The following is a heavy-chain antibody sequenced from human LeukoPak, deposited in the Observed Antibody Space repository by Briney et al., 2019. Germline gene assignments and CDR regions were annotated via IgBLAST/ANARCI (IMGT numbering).Heavy chain of an antibody. Sequence: GASVKVSCKASGYTFTSYYMHWVRQAPGQGLEWMGIINPSGGSTSYAQKFQGSVTMTRDTSTSTVYMELSSLRSEDTAVYYCAREYYYDSSGYRLFDPWGQGTLVTVSS. CDR2: INPSGGST. V-gene: IGHV1-46*01. J-gene: IGHJ5*02. D-gene: IGHD3-22*01. CDR3: AREYYYDSSGYRLFDP. CDR1: GYTFTSYY.